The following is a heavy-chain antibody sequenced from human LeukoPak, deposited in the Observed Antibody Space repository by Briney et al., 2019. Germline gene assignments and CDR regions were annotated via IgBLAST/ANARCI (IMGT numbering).Heavy chain of an antibody. J-gene: IGHJ4*02. CDR2: IYYSGST. V-gene: IGHV4-59*08. CDR3: ARSGGGWFGEFDY. Sequence: PSETLSLTCTVSGGSISSYYWSWIRQPPGKGLEWIGYIYYSGSTNYNPSLKSRVTISVDTSKNQFSLKLSSVTAADTAVYYCARSGGGWFGEFDYWGQGTLVTVSS. D-gene: IGHD3-10*01. CDR1: GGSISSYY.